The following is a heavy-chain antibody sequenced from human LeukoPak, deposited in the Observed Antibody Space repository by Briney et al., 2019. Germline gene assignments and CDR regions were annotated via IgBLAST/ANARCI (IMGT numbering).Heavy chain of an antibody. J-gene: IGHJ3*02. CDR3: ARDYTPSDEGWLPAGNCGDYLESAFDI. CDR2: ISSSSSYI. CDR1: GFTFSSYS. V-gene: IGHV3-21*01. Sequence: GGSLRLSCAASGFTFSSYSMNWVRQAPGKGLEWVSSISSSSSYIYYADSVKGRFTISRDNAKNSLYLQMNSLRAEDTAVYYCARDYTPSDEGWLPAGNCGDYLESAFDIWGQATMVTV. D-gene: IGHD4-17*01.